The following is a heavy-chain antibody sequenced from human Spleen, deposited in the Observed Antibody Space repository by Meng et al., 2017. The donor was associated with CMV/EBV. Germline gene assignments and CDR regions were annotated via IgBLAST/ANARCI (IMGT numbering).Heavy chain of an antibody. J-gene: IGHJ5*02. CDR1: TFSSYS. CDR2: ISSSSSYI. D-gene: IGHD1-7*01. Sequence: TFSSYSMNWVRQAPGKGLEWVSSISSSSSYIYYADSVKGRFTISRDNAKNSLYLQMNSLRAEDTAVYYCAREPSITGTPSGGNWFDPWGQGTLVTVSS. V-gene: IGHV3-21*01. CDR3: AREPSITGTPSGGNWFDP.